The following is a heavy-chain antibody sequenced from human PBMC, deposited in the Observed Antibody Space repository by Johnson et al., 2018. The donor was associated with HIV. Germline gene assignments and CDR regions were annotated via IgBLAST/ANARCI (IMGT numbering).Heavy chain of an antibody. CDR3: ARGISRYYGSGSAPGDGAFGI. Sequence: VQLVESGGGLVKPGGSLRLSCAASGFTFSSYAMHWVRQAPGKGLEWVSVIYSGGSTYYADSVKGRFTISRDNSKNPLYLQLNSLRAEDTAVYYCARGISRYYGSGSAPGDGAFGIWGQGTMVTVSS. J-gene: IGHJ3*02. D-gene: IGHD3-10*01. CDR1: GFTFSSYA. CDR2: IYSGGST. V-gene: IGHV3-66*01.